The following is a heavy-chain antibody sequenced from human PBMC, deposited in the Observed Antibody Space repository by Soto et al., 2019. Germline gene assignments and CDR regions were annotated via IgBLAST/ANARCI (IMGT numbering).Heavy chain of an antibody. Sequence: GGSLRHSCPASGFTFSSYSMSWVRQAPGKGLEWVSVIYSGGSTYYADSVKGRFTISRDNSKNTLYLQMNSLRAEDTAVYYCARDRIAVAGNPEYFQHWGQGTLVTVSS. CDR3: ARDRIAVAGNPEYFQH. J-gene: IGHJ1*01. V-gene: IGHV3-66*01. CDR1: GFTFSSYS. D-gene: IGHD6-19*01. CDR2: IYSGGST.